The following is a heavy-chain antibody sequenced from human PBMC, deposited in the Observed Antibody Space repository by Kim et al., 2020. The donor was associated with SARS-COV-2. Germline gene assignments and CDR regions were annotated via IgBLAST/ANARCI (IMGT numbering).Heavy chain of an antibody. V-gene: IGHV4-34*01. CDR1: GGSFSGYY. J-gene: IGHJ4*02. D-gene: IGHD6-13*01. CDR3: ARGFYPFLAAAALDY. Sequence: SETLSLTCAVYGGSFSGYYWSWIRQPPGKGLEWIGEINHSGSTNYNPSLKSRVTISVDTSKNQFSLKLSSVTAADTAVYYCARGFYPFLAAAALDYWGQGTLVTVSS. CDR2: INHSGST.